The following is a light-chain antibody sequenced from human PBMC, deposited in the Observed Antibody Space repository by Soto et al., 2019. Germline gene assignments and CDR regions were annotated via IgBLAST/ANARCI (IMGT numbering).Light chain of an antibody. CDR1: SSDVGGYNY. CDR3: SSTTSSRTPFV. V-gene: IGLV2-14*01. Sequence: LTQPASVSGSPGQSITISCTGTSSDVGGYNYVSWYQQHPGNAPRLMIYEVNNRPSGVPNRFSGSKSGNTASLTISGLQAEDEADNYCSSTTSSRTPFVFGTGTKVTVL. CDR2: EVN. J-gene: IGLJ1*01.